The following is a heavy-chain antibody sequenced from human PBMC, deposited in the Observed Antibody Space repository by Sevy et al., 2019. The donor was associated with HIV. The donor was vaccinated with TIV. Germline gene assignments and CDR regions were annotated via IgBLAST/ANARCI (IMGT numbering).Heavy chain of an antibody. CDR2: IYYNGHI. CDR3: AGENAWGRGYS. J-gene: IGHJ4*02. V-gene: IGHV4-59*08. CDR1: GGSITSLY. D-gene: IGHD1-26*01. Sequence: SETLSLTCTVSGGSITSLYWNWIRQPPGKGLEWIANIYYNGHINYNPSLKSRVTFSLDPSKNRFSLRLSSVTAADTAMYYCAGENAWGRGYSWGQGTLVTVSS.